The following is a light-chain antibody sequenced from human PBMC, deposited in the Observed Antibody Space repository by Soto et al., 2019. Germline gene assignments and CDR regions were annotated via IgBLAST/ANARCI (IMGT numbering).Light chain of an antibody. V-gene: IGKV3-15*01. J-gene: IGKJ2*01. CDR3: QQYHYWPYT. Sequence: VLTQSPATLSLSPGERVTLSCRASQSVSSLLAWYQQKPGQAPRLLIYSTSTRATGIPARFSGSGSGTEFTLTISSLQSEDFAIYYCQQYHYWPYTFGQGTKVDIK. CDR2: STS. CDR1: QSVSSL.